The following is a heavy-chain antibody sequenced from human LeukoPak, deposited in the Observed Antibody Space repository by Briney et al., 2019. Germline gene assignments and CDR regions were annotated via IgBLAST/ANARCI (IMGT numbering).Heavy chain of an antibody. J-gene: IGHJ4*02. V-gene: IGHV4-34*01. Sequence: PSETLSLTCAVCGGSFSGYYWSWIRQPPGKGLEWIGEINHSGSTNYNPSLKSRVTISVDTSKNQFSLKLSSVTAADTAVYYCARVPYSSGWYYFDYWGQGTLVTVSS. D-gene: IGHD6-19*01. CDR3: ARVPYSSGWYYFDY. CDR2: INHSGST. CDR1: GGSFSGYY.